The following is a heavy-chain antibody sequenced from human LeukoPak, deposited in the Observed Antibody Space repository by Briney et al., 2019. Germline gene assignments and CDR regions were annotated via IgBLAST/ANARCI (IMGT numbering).Heavy chain of an antibody. J-gene: IGHJ4*02. CDR1: GFTFTSYS. Sequence: GGFLRLSCAASGFTFTSYSMNWVRQAPGKGLEWVSTISGGGGSTYYADSVKGRFTISRDNSKNTLYLQVNSLRAEDTAVYYYAKGGKWDVTPFDYWGQGTLVTVSS. D-gene: IGHD1-26*01. V-gene: IGHV3-23*01. CDR2: ISGGGGST. CDR3: AKGGKWDVTPFDY.